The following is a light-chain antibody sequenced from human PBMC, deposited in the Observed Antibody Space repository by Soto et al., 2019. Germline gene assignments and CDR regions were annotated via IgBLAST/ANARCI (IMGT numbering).Light chain of an antibody. CDR2: EVT. CDR3: CSYAGSNTFGV. CDR1: SSDVGTYNL. V-gene: IGLV2-23*02. J-gene: IGLJ3*02. Sequence: QSALTQPASVSGSPGQSITISCTGTSSDVGTYNLVSWYQQHPGKAPKLMIFEVTKRPSGISHRFSGSKSGNTASLTIFGLQAEDEADYYCCSYAGSNTFGVFGGETKLTVL.